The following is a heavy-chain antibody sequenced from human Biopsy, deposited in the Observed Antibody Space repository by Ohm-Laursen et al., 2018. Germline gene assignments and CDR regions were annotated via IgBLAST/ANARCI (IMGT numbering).Heavy chain of an antibody. CDR2: VTTTSSYI. CDR3: ARLNSGTYDASDL. Sequence: SLRLSCAASGFDFGDYSMSWVRQAPGKGLEWVSSVTTTSSYIYYADSVKGRFTISRDNAQNSLYLHMNSLRAEDTAVYYCARLNSGTYDASDLWGQGTMVIVSS. J-gene: IGHJ3*01. V-gene: IGHV3-21*01. D-gene: IGHD1-26*01. CDR1: GFDFGDYS.